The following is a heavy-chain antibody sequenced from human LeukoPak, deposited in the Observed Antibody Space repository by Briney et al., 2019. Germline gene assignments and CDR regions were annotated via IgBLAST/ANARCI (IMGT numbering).Heavy chain of an antibody. J-gene: IGHJ4*02. CDR1: GFTFSGYA. CDR2: INAFGART. V-gene: IGHV3-23*01. D-gene: IGHD2-15*01. CDR3: AKVALGYCSGSSCYYFDY. Sequence: GGSLRLSCEASGFTFSGYAMSWVRQAPGKGLEWVSSINAFGARTYYADSVKGRFTISRDNSKNTLYRQVNSLRAEDTALYYCAKVALGYCSGSSCYYFDYGGQGTLVTVSS.